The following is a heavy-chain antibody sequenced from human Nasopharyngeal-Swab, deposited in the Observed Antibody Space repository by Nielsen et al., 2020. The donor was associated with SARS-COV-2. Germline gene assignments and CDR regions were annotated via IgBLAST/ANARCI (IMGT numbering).Heavy chain of an antibody. J-gene: IGHJ6*02. Sequence: WVRQAPGQGLEWMGGIIPIFGTTDYAQKFQGTVTITADESTSTVYMELNSLRVEDTAVYYCAKGVRYFDFLPPNTYYYYGLDLWGQGTTVTVSS. D-gene: IGHD3-9*01. V-gene: IGHV1-69*01. CDR2: IIPIFGTT. CDR3: AKGVRYFDFLPPNTYYYYGLDL.